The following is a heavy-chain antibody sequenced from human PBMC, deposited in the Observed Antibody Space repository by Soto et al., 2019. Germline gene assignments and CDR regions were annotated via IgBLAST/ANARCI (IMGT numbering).Heavy chain of an antibody. J-gene: IGHJ4*02. CDR1: GYSFTSYG. CDR3: ARTYSSGWYALDY. V-gene: IGHV1-18*01. CDR2: VSTYNDNT. Sequence: QVQLVQSGAEVKKPGASVKVSCKASGYSFTSYGINWVRQAPGQGLEWMGWVSTYNDNTNYAQKLQGRVTMTTDTXTTTADMELRSLRSDDTAVYYCARTYSSGWYALDYRGQGTLVTVSS. D-gene: IGHD6-19*01.